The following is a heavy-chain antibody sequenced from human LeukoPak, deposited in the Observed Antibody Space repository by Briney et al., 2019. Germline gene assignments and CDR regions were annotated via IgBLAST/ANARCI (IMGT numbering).Heavy chain of an antibody. Sequence: GGSLRLSCAASGFTFSMYSMHWVRQAPGKGLEYVSAISSDGGSTYYANSVKGRFTISRDNSKNTLYLQMGSLRAEDMAVYYCVNYGMDVWGQGTTVTVSS. V-gene: IGHV3-64*01. CDR1: GFTFSMYS. J-gene: IGHJ6*02. CDR2: ISSDGGST. CDR3: VNYGMDV.